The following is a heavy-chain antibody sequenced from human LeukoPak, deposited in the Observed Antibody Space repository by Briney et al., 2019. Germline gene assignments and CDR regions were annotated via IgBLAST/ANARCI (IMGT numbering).Heavy chain of an antibody. CDR2: IKGDGTAP. CDR1: GFTFSSHL. J-gene: IGHJ4*02. D-gene: IGHD1-14*01. CDR3: VRNLATGD. Sequence: PGGSLRLSCAASGFTFSSHLMHWVRQAQGTGLVWVSSIKGDGTAPNYADSVKGRFTISRDNAKSTLYLQMSSLRVEDTAVYHRVRNLATGDWGQGTLVTVSS. V-gene: IGHV3-74*01.